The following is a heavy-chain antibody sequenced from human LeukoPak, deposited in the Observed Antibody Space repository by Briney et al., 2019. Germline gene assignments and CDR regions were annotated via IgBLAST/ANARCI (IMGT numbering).Heavy chain of an antibody. V-gene: IGHV1-2*06. J-gene: IGHJ4*02. Sequence: ASVKVSCKASGYTCTGYYMHWVRQAPGQGLEWMGRINPNSGGTNYAQKFQGRVTMTRDTSISTAYMELSRLRSDDTAVYYCARGLLHWNYYDSSGSAEISCWGQGTLDTVSS. CDR1: GYTCTGYY. CDR3: ARGLLHWNYYDSSGSAEISC. D-gene: IGHD3-22*01. CDR2: INPNSGGT.